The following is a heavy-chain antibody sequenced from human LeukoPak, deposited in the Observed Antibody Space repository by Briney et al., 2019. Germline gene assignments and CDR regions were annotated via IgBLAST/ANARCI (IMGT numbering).Heavy chain of an antibody. CDR3: ARDRTGSYYFDY. CDR2: INPNSGGT. V-gene: IGHV1-2*02. J-gene: IGHJ4*02. D-gene: IGHD3/OR15-3a*01. CDR1: GYTFTGYY. Sequence: ASVKVSCKASGYTFTGYYMHWVRQAPGQGLEWMGWINPNSGGTNYAQKFQGRVTMTRDTSISTAYMELSRLRSDDTAVYYRARDRTGSYYFDYWGQGTLVTVSS.